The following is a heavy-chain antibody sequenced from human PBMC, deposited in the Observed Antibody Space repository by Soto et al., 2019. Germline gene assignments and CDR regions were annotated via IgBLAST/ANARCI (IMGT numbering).Heavy chain of an antibody. J-gene: IGHJ5*02. D-gene: IGHD3-22*01. V-gene: IGHV3-21*01. CDR2: ISSSSSYI. CDR3: ARDYYDSSGYLTITRTFDP. CDR1: GFTFSSYS. Sequence: GGSLRLSCAASGFTFSSYSMNWVRQAPGKGLEWVSSISSSSSYIYYADSVKGRFTISRDNSKNTLYLQMNSLRPEDTAVYYCARDYYDSSGYLTITRTFDPWGLGTLVTVSS.